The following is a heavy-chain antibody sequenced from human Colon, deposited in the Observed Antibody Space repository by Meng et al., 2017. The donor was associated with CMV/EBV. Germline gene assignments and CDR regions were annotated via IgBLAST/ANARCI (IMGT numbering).Heavy chain of an antibody. CDR2: MYYSGST. J-gene: IGHJ5*02. CDR1: GGPISTTPYH. V-gene: IGHV4-39*01. D-gene: IGHD6-19*01. Sequence: SETLSLTCTVSGGPISTTPYHWGWFRQAPGKGLEWIGSMYYSGSTYYTPSLKSRVTISVDTSKNQFSLRVSSVTAADTAVYYCARAAVPAASSWFDPWGQGTLVTVSS. CDR3: ARAAVPAASSWFDP.